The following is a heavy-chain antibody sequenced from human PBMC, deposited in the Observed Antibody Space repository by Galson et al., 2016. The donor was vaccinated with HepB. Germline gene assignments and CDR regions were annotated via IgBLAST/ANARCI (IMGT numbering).Heavy chain of an antibody. Sequence: SVKVSCKASGYTFTNYGISWMRKAPGQGLEWIGWISTNTGRTNYAQKVQDRVTMTTDTPTSTAYMELGSLRYDDTAVYYCARDRRQQWPYYYYCGLDVWGHGTTGIVSS. V-gene: IGHV1-18*04. CDR3: ARDRRQQWPYYYYCGLDV. D-gene: IGHD6-19*01. CDR2: ISTNTGRT. J-gene: IGHJ6*02. CDR1: GYTFTNYG.